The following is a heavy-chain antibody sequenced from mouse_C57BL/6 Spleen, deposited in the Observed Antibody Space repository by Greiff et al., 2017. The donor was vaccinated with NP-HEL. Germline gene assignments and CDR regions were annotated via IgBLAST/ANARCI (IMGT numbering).Heavy chain of an antibody. Sequence: QVQLQQPGAELVMPGASVKLSCKASGYTFTSYWMHWVKQRPGQGLEWIGEIDPSDSHTNYNQKFKGKSTLTVDKSSSTAYMQLSSLTSEDSAVYYCARSTGAWFAYWGQGTLVTVSA. CDR2: IDPSDSHT. D-gene: IGHD4-1*02. J-gene: IGHJ3*01. CDR3: ARSTGAWFAY. V-gene: IGHV1-69*01. CDR1: GYTFTSYW.